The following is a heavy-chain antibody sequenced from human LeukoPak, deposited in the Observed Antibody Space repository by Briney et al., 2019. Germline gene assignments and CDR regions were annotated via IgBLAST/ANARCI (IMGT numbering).Heavy chain of an antibody. J-gene: IGHJ5*02. CDR2: IIPIIGTA. CDR3: ARDPEDDYSGVWFDP. D-gene: IGHD4-11*01. Sequence: ASVKVSCKASGGTFSSYAISWVRQAPGQGLEWMGGIIPIIGTANYAQKFQGRVTITTDESTSTAYMELSSLRSEDTAVYYCARDPEDDYSGVWFDPWGQGTLVTVSS. CDR1: GGTFSSYA. V-gene: IGHV1-69*05.